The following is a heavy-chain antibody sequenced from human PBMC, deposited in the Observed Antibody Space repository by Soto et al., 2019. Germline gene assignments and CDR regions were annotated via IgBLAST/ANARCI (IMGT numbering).Heavy chain of an antibody. V-gene: IGHV4-39*01. CDR2: MDYDGST. CDR1: GGSISSNTYY. CDR3: ARLSLGRAYYSSVMDV. J-gene: IGHJ6*02. Sequence: QLQLQESGPGLVKPSETLSLTCTVSGGSISSNTYYWGWIRQPPGKGLEWIGSMDYDGSTYYNPSLKSRDTIPVDTSENQFSLKLSSVTAADTAVYYCARLSLGRAYYSSVMDVWGQGTTVTVSS.